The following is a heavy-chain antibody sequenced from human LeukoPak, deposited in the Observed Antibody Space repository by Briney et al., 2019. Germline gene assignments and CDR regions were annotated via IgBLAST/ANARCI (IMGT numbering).Heavy chain of an antibody. CDR2: MSSSSTYI. D-gene: IGHD6-13*01. CDR3: ARGGTAAATHMSFDF. J-gene: IGHJ4*02. V-gene: IGHV3-21*01. Sequence: KPGGSLRLSCEASGFTISSYSMNWVRQAPGKGLEWVSSMSSSSTYIYYADSVKGRFTISRDNAKKSLYLQMNSLRAEDTAVYYCARGGTAAATHMSFDFWGQGTLVTVSS. CDR1: GFTISSYS.